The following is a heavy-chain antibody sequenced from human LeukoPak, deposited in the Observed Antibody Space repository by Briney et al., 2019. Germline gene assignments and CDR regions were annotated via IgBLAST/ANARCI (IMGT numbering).Heavy chain of an antibody. CDR3: ARERVNYYMDV. D-gene: IGHD3-22*01. J-gene: IGHJ6*03. Sequence: PSETLSLTRTVSGGSVSSGSYYWSWIRQPPGKGLEWIGFIYYSGSTNYNPSLKSRVTISVDTSKNQFSLKLSSVTAADTAVYYCARERVNYYMDVWGKGTTVTVSS. CDR2: IYYSGST. CDR1: GGSVSSGSYY. V-gene: IGHV4-61*01.